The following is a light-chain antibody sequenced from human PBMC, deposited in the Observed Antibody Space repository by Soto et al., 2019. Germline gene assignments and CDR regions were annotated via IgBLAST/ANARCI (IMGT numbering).Light chain of an antibody. CDR2: DAS. V-gene: IGKV1-5*01. CDR1: QSISSW. J-gene: IGKJ1*01. Sequence: DIQRTKCPSTLSASVGERVTIPCRASQSISSWLAWYQQTPGEAPNLLIYDASSLVSGVPSRFSGSGSETDFTLNISSLQPEDVAAYYCQKYNNAPQTFGQGTKVEIK. CDR3: QKYNNAPQT.